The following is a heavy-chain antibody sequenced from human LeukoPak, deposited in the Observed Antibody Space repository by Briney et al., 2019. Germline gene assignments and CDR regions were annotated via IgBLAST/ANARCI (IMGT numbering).Heavy chain of an antibody. J-gene: IGHJ4*02. CDR3: ARPPGGSFWSGYYLFDY. V-gene: IGHV3-48*01. CDR2: ISSSSSTI. CDR1: GGSISSSS. Sequence: ETLSLTCTVSGGSISSSSYYWGWIRQPPGKGLEWVSYISSSSSTIYYADSVKGRFTISRDNAKNSLYLQMNSLRAEDTAVYYCARPPGGSFWSGYYLFDYWGQGTLVTVSS. D-gene: IGHD3-3*01.